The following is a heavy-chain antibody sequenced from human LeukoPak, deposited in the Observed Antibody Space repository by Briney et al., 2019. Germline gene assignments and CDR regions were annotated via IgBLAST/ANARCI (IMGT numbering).Heavy chain of an antibody. CDR1: GFTFSNYG. V-gene: IGHV3-23*01. J-gene: IGHJ4*02. CDR2: IRGSGGGT. CDR3: VKARMPHCGTDCLES. Sequence: GESLRLSCAASGFTFSNYGMSWVRQAPGKGLEWVSVIRGSGGGTYYADSVKGRFTVSRDNSKNTVYLQMNSLRAEDTAVYYCVKARMPHCGTDCLESWGQGTLVTVSS. D-gene: IGHD2-21*02.